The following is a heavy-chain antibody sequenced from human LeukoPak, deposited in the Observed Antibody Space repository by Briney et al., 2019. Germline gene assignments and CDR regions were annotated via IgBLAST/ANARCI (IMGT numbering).Heavy chain of an antibody. CDR1: GFTFSSYG. V-gene: IGHV3-30*02. CDR3: AKGVATSMDFGY. D-gene: IGHD5-12*01. J-gene: IGHJ4*02. Sequence: PGGSLRLSCAASGFTFSSYGMHWVRQAPGKGLEWVAFIRYDGSNKYYADSVKGRFTISRDNSKNTLYLQMNSLRAEDTAVYYCAKGVATSMDFGYWGQGTLVTVSS. CDR2: IRYDGSNK.